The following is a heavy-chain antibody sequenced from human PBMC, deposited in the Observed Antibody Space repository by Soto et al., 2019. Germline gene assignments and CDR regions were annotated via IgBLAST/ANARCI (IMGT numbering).Heavy chain of an antibody. Sequence: SVKVSCKASGGTFSSYAISWVRQAPGQGLEWMGGIIPIFGTTNYAQKFQGRVTITADESTSTAYMELSSLRSEDTAVYYCARDSGIVVVPAALYYYGMDVWGQGTTVTVSS. D-gene: IGHD2-2*01. CDR1: GGTFSSYA. V-gene: IGHV1-69*13. J-gene: IGHJ6*02. CDR3: ARDSGIVVVPAALYYYGMDV. CDR2: IIPIFGTT.